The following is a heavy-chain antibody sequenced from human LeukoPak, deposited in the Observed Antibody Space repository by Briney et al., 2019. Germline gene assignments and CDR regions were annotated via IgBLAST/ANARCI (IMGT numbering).Heavy chain of an antibody. CDR1: GYTLTELS. D-gene: IGHD3-16*01. V-gene: IGHV1-24*01. Sequence: ASVKVSCKVSGYTLTELSMHWVRQAPGKGLEWMGGFDPEDGETIYAQKFQGRVTMTEDTSTDTAYMELSSLRSEDTAVYYCATGSPYDYVWGSLNYYYGMDLWGQGTTVTVSS. J-gene: IGHJ6*02. CDR3: ATGSPYDYVWGSLNYYYGMDL. CDR2: FDPEDGET.